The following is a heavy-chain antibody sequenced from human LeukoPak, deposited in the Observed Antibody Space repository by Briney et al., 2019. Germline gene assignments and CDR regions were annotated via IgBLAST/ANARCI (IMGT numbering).Heavy chain of an antibody. CDR3: ATGELGGAS. D-gene: IGHD3-16*01. Sequence: GRSLRLSCAASGFTFSTYGMHWVRQAPGKGLEWVSYISTSSSTIYYADSVKGRFTISRDNAKNSLYLQMNFLRDEDTAVYFCATGELGGASWGQGTLVTVSS. CDR2: ISTSSSTI. J-gene: IGHJ5*02. V-gene: IGHV3-48*02. CDR1: GFTFSTYG.